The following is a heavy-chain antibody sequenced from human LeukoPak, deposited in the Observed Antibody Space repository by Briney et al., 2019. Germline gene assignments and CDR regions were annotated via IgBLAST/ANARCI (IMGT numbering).Heavy chain of an antibody. CDR2: IYNTDSP. J-gene: IGHJ6*03. CDR1: GFSVSSNY. D-gene: IGHD3-3*01. Sequence: GGSLRLSCAASGFSVSSNYMSWVRQAPGKGLEWVSVIYNTDSPYYADSVKGRFTISRDNAKNSLYLQMNSLRAEDTAVYYCAREMVQYDFWSPYYMDVWGKGTTVTVSS. CDR3: AREMVQYDFWSPYYMDV. V-gene: IGHV3-53*01.